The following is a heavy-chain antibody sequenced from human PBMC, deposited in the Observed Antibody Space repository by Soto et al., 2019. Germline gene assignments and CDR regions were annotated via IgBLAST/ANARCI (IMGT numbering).Heavy chain of an antibody. CDR1: GYSFTIND. CDR3: ARMATYGSLNWFDP. V-gene: IGHV1-8*01. CDR2: MNPGSGDT. Sequence: ALVKVACKASGYSFTINDVTWGRQDTGQGLEWMGWMNPGSGDTGYAQKFQGRVTMTRDISIATAYMELSSLRSDDTAIYYCARMATYGSLNWFDPWGQGTLVTVSS. D-gene: IGHD3-10*01. J-gene: IGHJ5*02.